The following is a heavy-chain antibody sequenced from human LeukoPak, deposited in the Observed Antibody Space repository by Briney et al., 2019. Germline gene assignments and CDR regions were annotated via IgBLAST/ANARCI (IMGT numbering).Heavy chain of an antibody. CDR1: GFTFSSYG. V-gene: IGHV3-33*01. J-gene: IGHJ6*02. CDR2: IWYDGSNK. D-gene: IGHD3-3*01. Sequence: GGSLRLSCAASGFTFSSYGMHWVRQAPGKGLEWVAVIWYDGSNKYYADSVKGRFTISRDNAKNSLYLQMNSLRAEDTAVYYCARDRRADFWSGYFEYRSWYYYGMDVWGQGTTVTVSS. CDR3: ARDRRADFWSGYFEYRSWYYYGMDV.